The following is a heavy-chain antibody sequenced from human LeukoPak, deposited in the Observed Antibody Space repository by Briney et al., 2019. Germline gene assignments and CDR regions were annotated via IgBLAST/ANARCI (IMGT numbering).Heavy chain of an antibody. CDR3: ARGLGYCSSTSCNGLYNWFDP. J-gene: IGHJ5*02. D-gene: IGHD2-2*01. CDR1: GGSISSYY. CDR2: IYYSGST. Sequence: SSETLSLTCTVSGGSISSYYWSWIRQPPGKGLEWIGYIYYSGSTNYNPSLKSRVTISVDTSKNQFSLKLSSVTAADTAVYYCARGLGYCSSTSCNGLYNWFDPWGQGTLVTVSS. V-gene: IGHV4-59*01.